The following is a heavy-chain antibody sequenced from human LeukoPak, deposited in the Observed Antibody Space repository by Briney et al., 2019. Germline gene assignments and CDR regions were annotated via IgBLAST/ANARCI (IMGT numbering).Heavy chain of an antibody. D-gene: IGHD4-17*01. CDR1: GYTFTGYY. Sequence: ASVKVSCKASGYTFTGYYMHWVRQVPGQGLEWMGWINPNSGGTNYAQKFQGRVTMTRDTSISTAYMELSRLRSDDTAVYYCAREDYGDYSVYFQHWGQGTLVTVSS. J-gene: IGHJ1*01. V-gene: IGHV1-2*02. CDR2: INPNSGGT. CDR3: AREDYGDYSVYFQH.